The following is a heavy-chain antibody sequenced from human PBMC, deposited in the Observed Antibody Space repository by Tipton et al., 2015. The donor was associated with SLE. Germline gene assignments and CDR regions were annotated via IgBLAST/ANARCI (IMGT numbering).Heavy chain of an antibody. Sequence: TLSLTCTVSGGSISSAFYSWDWIRQPPGTGLDYIGSLYLSGGTYSNPSLKSRVTITLDTSKNQFSLNINSVTVADTAVYYCARRPVGAAGGWFDPWGRGILVSVSS. D-gene: IGHD6-13*01. J-gene: IGHJ5*02. V-gene: IGHV4-39*01. CDR3: ARRPVGAAGGWFDP. CDR2: LYLSGGT. CDR1: GGSISSAFYS.